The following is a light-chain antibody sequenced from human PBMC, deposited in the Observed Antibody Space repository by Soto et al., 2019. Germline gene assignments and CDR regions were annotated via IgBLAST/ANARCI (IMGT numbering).Light chain of an antibody. J-gene: IGLJ2*01. V-gene: IGLV2-11*01. CDR2: DVT. Sequence: QSALTQPRSVSGSPGQSVTISCTGTSSDVGGFNYVSWYQQHPGKAPQLMIYDVTKRPSGVPDRFSGSKSGYTASLTISGLQAADEADYYCYSYAGSNTFVFGGGTKLTVL. CDR3: YSYAGSNTFV. CDR1: SSDVGGFNY.